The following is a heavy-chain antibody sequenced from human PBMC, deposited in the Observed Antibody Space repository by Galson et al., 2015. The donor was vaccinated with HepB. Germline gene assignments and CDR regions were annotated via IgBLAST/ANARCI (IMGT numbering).Heavy chain of an antibody. CDR1: GFTFSKHG. V-gene: IGHV3-33*01. Sequence: SLRLSCAASGFTFSKHGMHWVRQAPGKGLEWVAVIWYDGTEKNYADSVKGRFTISRDNSRNTMSLQMDSLRVEDTAVYYCARRGELMDAFDIWGQGTTVTVSS. J-gene: IGHJ3*02. D-gene: IGHD3-10*01. CDR3: ARRGELMDAFDI. CDR2: IWYDGTEK.